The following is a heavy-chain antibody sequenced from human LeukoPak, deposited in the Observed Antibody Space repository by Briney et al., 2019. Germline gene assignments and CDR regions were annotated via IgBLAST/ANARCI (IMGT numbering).Heavy chain of an antibody. V-gene: IGHV4-39*01. Sequence: GSIYYSSNSYYNSSLKTPVTISVDTSKNQFSLKLISVTAADTAVYYCARLGIAEAGAGYYWGQGTLVTVSS. CDR2: IYYSSNS. CDR3: ARLGIAEAGAGYY. D-gene: IGHD6-13*01. J-gene: IGHJ4*02.